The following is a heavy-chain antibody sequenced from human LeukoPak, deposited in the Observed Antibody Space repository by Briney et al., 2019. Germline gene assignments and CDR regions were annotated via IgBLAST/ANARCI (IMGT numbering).Heavy chain of an antibody. J-gene: IGHJ4*02. D-gene: IGHD1-26*01. CDR3: AKYSGSYYYPPNWDS. Sequence: GGSLRLSCAASGFTVSSSYMSWVRQAPGKGLEWVSVFYSGGKTYYTDSVKGRFTISRGNSKNTLYLQMNSLRAEDTAVYFCAKYSGSYYYPPNWDSWGQGTLVTVSS. V-gene: IGHV3-53*01. CDR1: GFTVSSSY. CDR2: FYSGGKT.